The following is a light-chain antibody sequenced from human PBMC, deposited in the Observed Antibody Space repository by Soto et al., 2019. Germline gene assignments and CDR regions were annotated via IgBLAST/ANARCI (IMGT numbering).Light chain of an antibody. J-gene: IGLJ1*01. CDR1: SSDVGRYDY. V-gene: IGLV2-11*01. CDR3: CSFAGSYSYV. CDR2: DVT. Sequence: QSALTQPRSVSASPGQSVTISCTGTSSDVGRYDYVSWYQQHPGKAPKLIVYDVTERPSGVPDRFSGSKSGNTASLTISGLQAEDEADYSCCSFAGSYSYVFGTGP.